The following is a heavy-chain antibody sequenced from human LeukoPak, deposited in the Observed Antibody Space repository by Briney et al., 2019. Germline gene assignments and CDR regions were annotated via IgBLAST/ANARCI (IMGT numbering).Heavy chain of an antibody. CDR1: DGSISGYS. D-gene: IGHD4/OR15-4a*01. CDR2: IYYSGDT. Sequence: SETLSLTCTVSDGSISGYSWSWIRQPPGKGLEWIGYIYYSGDTNYNPSLKNRVTLSVDTSRNQLSLQLSSVTTADTAVYYCVRGPYGASISKWFDPWGQGTLVTVSS. V-gene: IGHV4-59*01. CDR3: VRGPYGASISKWFDP. J-gene: IGHJ5*02.